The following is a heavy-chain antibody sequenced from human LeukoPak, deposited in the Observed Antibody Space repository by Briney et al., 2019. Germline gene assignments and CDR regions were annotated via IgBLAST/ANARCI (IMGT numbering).Heavy chain of an antibody. CDR2: ISSSSSTI. J-gene: IGHJ4*02. D-gene: IGHD2-15*01. CDR3: ATKAELLGYFDY. V-gene: IGHV3-48*01. CDR1: GFTFSSYS. Sequence: AGGSLRLSCAASGFTFSSYSMNWVRPAPGKGLGWVSYISSSSSTIYYADSVKGRFTISRDNSKNTLYLQMNSLRAEDTAVYYCATKAELLGYFDYWGQGTLVTVSS.